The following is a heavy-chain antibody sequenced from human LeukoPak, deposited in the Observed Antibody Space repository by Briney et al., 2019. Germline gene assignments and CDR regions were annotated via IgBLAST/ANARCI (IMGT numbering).Heavy chain of an antibody. D-gene: IGHD6-13*01. V-gene: IGHV3-23*01. CDR1: GFTFSSYA. J-gene: IGHJ4*02. Sequence: PGGSLRLSCAASGFTFSSYAMSWVRQAPGKGLEWVSAISGSGGSTYYADSVKGRFTISRDNSKNTLYLRMNSLRAEDTAVYYCARDRGSWYNGAFGYWGQGTLVTVSS. CDR2: ISGSGGST. CDR3: ARDRGSWYNGAFGY.